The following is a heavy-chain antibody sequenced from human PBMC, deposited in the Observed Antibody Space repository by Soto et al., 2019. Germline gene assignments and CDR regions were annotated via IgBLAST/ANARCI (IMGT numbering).Heavy chain of an antibody. CDR2: ITGGGDYT. CDR1: GFTFGDFA. V-gene: IGHV3-23*01. CDR3: VKKIAGTTTNGAYWYFEL. Sequence: EVQLLESGGDLVQPGGSLRLSCAASGFTFGDFAMNWVRQAPGKGLEWVSGITGGGDYTFYADSVKGRFTISRVQSKNTVDLQMNSLRAEDTALYYCVKKIAGTTTNGAYWYFELWGRGTLVTVSS. D-gene: IGHD2-8*01. J-gene: IGHJ2*01.